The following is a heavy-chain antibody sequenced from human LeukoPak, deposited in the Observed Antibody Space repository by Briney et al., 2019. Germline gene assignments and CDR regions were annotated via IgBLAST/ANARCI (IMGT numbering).Heavy chain of an antibody. V-gene: IGHV4-34*01. CDR2: INHSGST. Sequence: PSETLSLTCAVYGGSFSGYYWSWIRQPPGKGLEWIGEINHSGSTNYNPSLKSRVTISVDTSKNQFSLKLSSVTAADTAVYYCARKALSYGGNSWFDPWGQGTLVTVSS. D-gene: IGHD4-23*01. CDR1: GGSFSGYY. J-gene: IGHJ5*02. CDR3: ARKALSYGGNSWFDP.